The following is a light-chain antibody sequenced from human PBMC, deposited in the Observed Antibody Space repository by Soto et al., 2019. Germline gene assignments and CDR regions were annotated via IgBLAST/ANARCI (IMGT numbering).Light chain of an antibody. J-gene: IGKJ1*01. Sequence: IQLTKSPSSLSASVGDRVSFTCRASQGIRNDLSWFQQKAGRAPRRLIYGASSLQSGVPNRFSGSGSGTEFTLTIDSLQPEDFAVYYCLQYNDYPRTFGQGTKVDIK. CDR3: LQYNDYPRT. V-gene: IGKV1-17*01. CDR2: GAS. CDR1: QGIRND.